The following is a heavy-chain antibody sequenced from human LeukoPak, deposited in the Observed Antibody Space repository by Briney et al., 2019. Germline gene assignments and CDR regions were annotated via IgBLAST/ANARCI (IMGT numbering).Heavy chain of an antibody. CDR3: ASHWAQQLVSDY. J-gene: IGHJ4*02. V-gene: IGHV3-30*03. D-gene: IGHD6-13*01. CDR2: VSYDGRNK. Sequence: GGSLRLSCAASGFTFSNYGMHWVRQAPGKGLEWVAVVSYDGRNKYYADSVKGRFTISRDNSKNTLYLQMNCLRAEDTAVYYCASHWAQQLVSDYWGQGTLVTVSS. CDR1: GFTFSNYG.